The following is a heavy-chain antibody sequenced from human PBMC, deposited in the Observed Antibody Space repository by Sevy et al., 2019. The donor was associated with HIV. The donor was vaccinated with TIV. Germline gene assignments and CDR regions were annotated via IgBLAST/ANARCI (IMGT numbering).Heavy chain of an antibody. Sequence: SETLSLTCTVSGGSISSGNYYWSWIRQPAGKGLEWIGRIHTTGSTNYNPCIKSRVTMSVDTSKNQFSLKLSSVTAADTAAYYCARTTIPSFDMDVWGQGTTVTVSS. CDR2: IHTTGST. CDR1: GGSISSGNYY. CDR3: ARTTIPSFDMDV. J-gene: IGHJ6*02. D-gene: IGHD4-4*01. V-gene: IGHV4-61*02.